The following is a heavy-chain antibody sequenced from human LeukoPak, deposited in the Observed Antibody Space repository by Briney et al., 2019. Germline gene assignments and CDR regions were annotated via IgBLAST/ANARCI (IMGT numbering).Heavy chain of an antibody. CDR2: ISGSGAST. CDR3: ARDYDFWSGYYFDY. J-gene: IGHJ4*02. D-gene: IGHD3-3*01. CDR1: GFNFSNYP. Sequence: GGSLRLSCAAAGFNFSNYPMSWVRQAPGKGLEWVSAISGSGASTYYADSVKGRFTISRDNSQNTLYLQMNSLRAEDTAVYYCARDYDFWSGYYFDYWGQGTLVTVSS. V-gene: IGHV3-23*01.